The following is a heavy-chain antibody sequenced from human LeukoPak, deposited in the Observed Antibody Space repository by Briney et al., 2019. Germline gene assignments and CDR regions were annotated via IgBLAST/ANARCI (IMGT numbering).Heavy chain of an antibody. CDR1: GFTFDDYG. V-gene: IGHV3-20*04. J-gene: IGHJ6*03. Sequence: GGSLRLSCAASGFTFDDYGMSWVRQAPGKGLEWVSGINWNGGSTGYADSVKGRFTISRDNAKNSLYLQMNSPRAEDTALYYCAREIASGITIFGVVIPAYMDVWGKGTTVTVSS. CDR3: AREIASGITIFGVVIPAYMDV. CDR2: INWNGGST. D-gene: IGHD3-3*01.